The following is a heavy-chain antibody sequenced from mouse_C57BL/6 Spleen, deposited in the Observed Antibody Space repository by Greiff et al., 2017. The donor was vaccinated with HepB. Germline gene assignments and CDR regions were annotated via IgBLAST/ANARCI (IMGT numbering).Heavy chain of an antibody. V-gene: IGHV5-6*01. Sequence: EVQRVESGGDLVKPGGSLKLSCAASGFTFSSYGMSWVHQTPDKRLEWVATISSGGSYTYYPDSVKGRFTISRDNAKNTLYLQMSSLKSEDTAMYYCARQDGYYDAMDYWGQGTSVTVSS. CDR1: GFTFSSYG. J-gene: IGHJ4*01. CDR2: ISSGGSYT. D-gene: IGHD2-3*01. CDR3: ARQDGYYDAMDY.